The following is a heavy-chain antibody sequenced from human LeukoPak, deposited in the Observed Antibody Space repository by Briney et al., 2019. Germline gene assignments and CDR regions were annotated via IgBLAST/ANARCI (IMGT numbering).Heavy chain of an antibody. D-gene: IGHD1-26*01. V-gene: IGHV3-7*01. CDR2: IKQDGSEK. CDR1: GFTFSSYW. CDR3: ASGSYSLRD. Sequence: GGSLRLSCAASGFTFSSYWRSWVRQAPGKGREGVANIKQDGSEKYYVDSVKGRFTISRDNAKNSLYLQMNSLRAEDTAVYYCASGSYSLRDWGQGTMVTVSS. J-gene: IGHJ3*01.